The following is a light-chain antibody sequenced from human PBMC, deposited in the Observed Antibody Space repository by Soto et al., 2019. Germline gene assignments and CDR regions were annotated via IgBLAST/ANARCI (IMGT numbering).Light chain of an antibody. CDR1: QSCNTY. CDR2: DAS. CDR3: QQRRSCPLT. Sequence: EIVLTQSPSTLSLAPGERVSLSCRASQSCNTYFAWYQHKPGHAPRPLIYDASSRATGIPARFSGSGYGTDFTLTISSLEPEDFAISYCQQRRSCPLTFGHGTRL. V-gene: IGKV3-11*01. J-gene: IGKJ1*01.